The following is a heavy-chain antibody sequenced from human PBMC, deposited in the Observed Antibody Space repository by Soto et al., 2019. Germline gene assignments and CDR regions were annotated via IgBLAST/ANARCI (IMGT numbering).Heavy chain of an antibody. V-gene: IGHV3-21*01. CDR3: ARDSRDGYDLEYFDY. Sequence: PGGSLIFSCTASGFSFSSYTMNWVRQAPGKGLEWVSSLSSTSTYIYYADSVKGRFTISRDNTQNSLYMQMNSLRAEDTAVYYCARDSRDGYDLEYFDYSGQGTLVPVSS. D-gene: IGHD5-12*01. J-gene: IGHJ4*02. CDR1: GFSFSSYT. CDR2: LSSTSTYI.